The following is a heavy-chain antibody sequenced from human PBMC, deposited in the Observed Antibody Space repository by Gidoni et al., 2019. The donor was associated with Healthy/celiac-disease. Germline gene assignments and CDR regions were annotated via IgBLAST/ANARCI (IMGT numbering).Heavy chain of an antibody. D-gene: IGHD6-19*01. V-gene: IGHV1-3*01. CDR2: INAGNGNT. J-gene: IGHJ2*01. CDR1: GYTFTSYA. CDR3: ASKEAVAGTWNYWYFDL. Sequence: QVQLVQSGAEVKKPGASVKVSCKALGYTFTSYAMHWVRQAPGQRLEWMGWINAGNGNTKYSQKFQGRVTITRDTSASTAYMELSSLRSEDTAVYYCASKEAVAGTWNYWYFDLWGRGTLVTVSS.